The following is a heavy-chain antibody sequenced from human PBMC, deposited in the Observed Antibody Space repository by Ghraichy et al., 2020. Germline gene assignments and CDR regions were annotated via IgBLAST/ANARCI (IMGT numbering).Heavy chain of an antibody. D-gene: IGHD2-15*01. CDR1: GYTFTGYY. V-gene: IGHV1-2*02. J-gene: IGHJ3*02. CDR2: INPNSGGT. CDR3: ARDIVVVVADQPDAFDI. Sequence: ASVKVSCKASGYTFTGYYMHWVRQAPGQGLEWMGWINPNSGGTNYAQKFQGRVTMTRDTSISTAYMELSRLRSDDTAVYYCARDIVVVVADQPDAFDIWGQGTMVTVSS.